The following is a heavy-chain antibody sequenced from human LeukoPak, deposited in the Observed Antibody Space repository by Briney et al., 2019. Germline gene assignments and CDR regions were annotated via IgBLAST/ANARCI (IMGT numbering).Heavy chain of an antibody. CDR1: GFTFDDYA. J-gene: IGHJ3*02. D-gene: IGHD3-22*01. CDR3: AKTLARITMNPIPDAFDI. V-gene: IGHV3-9*01. CDR2: ISWNSGSI. Sequence: PGRSLRLSCAASGFTFDDYAMHWVRQAPGKGLGWVSGISWNSGSIGYADSVKGRFTISRDNAKNSLYLQMNSLRAEDTALYYCAKTLARITMNPIPDAFDIGGQGTMVTVSS.